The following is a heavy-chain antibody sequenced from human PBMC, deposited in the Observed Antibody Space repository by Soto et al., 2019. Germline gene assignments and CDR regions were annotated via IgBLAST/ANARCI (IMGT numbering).Heavy chain of an antibody. CDR3: AKYRGAKSAARIFDY. CDR1: GFTFSDYY. Sequence: GGSLRLSCAASGFTFSDYYMNWIRQAPGKGLEWVSVIGASGITTHYADSVKGRFTISRDNSKNTLYLQMDSLGAEDTAVYYCAKYRGAKSAARIFDYWGQGTLVTVSS. J-gene: IGHJ4*02. V-gene: IGHV3-23*01. D-gene: IGHD2-15*01. CDR2: IGASGITT.